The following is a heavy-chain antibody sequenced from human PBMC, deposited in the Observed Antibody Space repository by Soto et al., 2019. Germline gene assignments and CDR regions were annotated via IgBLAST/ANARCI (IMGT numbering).Heavy chain of an antibody. J-gene: IGHJ4*02. CDR1: GFTFRSHW. D-gene: IGHD1-26*01. CDR3: ARGGNYVLDY. Sequence: PGGSLRLSCAASGFTFRSHWMHWVRQAPGKGLVWVSRISGDGSSTRYADSVKGRFTISRDNAKNTLYLQMNSLRAEDTAVYYCARGGNYVLDYWGQGALVTVSS. V-gene: IGHV3-74*01. CDR2: ISGDGSST.